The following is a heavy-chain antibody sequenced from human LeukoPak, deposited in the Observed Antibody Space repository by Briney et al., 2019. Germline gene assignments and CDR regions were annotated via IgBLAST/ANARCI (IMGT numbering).Heavy chain of an antibody. Sequence: PGGSLRLSCAASGFSFSTYGMHWVSQAPGKGLEWVAVISYDGSNKYYADSVKGRFTISRDNSKNTLYLQMNSLRAEDTAVYYCAKPLPSSGYYPVYFDYWGQGTLVTVSS. D-gene: IGHD3-22*01. V-gene: IGHV3-30*18. J-gene: IGHJ4*02. CDR1: GFSFSTYG. CDR3: AKPLPSSGYYPVYFDY. CDR2: ISYDGSNK.